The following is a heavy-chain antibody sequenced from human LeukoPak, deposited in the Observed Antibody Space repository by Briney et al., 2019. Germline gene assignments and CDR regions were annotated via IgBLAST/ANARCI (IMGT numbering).Heavy chain of an antibody. V-gene: IGHV4-39*01. D-gene: IGHD2-15*01. CDR1: GGSISTYY. Sequence: SETLSLTCTVSGGSISTYYWSWIRQPPGKGLEWIASIYYTGHNYYNPSLKSRVTISVDTSKNHFSLNLNSVTAADTAVYYCARQQCNGGSCYSRAIWFDPWGQGTLVSVSS. CDR2: IYYTGHN. CDR3: ARQQCNGGSCYSRAIWFDP. J-gene: IGHJ5*02.